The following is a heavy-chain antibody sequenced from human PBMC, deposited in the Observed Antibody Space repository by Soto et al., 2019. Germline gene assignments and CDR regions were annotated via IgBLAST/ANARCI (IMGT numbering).Heavy chain of an antibody. Sequence: SETLSLTCTVSGGSISSYYWSWIRQPPGKGLEWIGYIYYSGSTNYNPSLKSRVTMSVDTSKNQFSLKLSSVTAADTAVYYCARESYGYFDYWGQGTLVTVSS. J-gene: IGHJ4*02. V-gene: IGHV4-59*01. CDR3: ARESYGYFDY. CDR1: GGSISSYY. D-gene: IGHD2-21*01. CDR2: IYYSGST.